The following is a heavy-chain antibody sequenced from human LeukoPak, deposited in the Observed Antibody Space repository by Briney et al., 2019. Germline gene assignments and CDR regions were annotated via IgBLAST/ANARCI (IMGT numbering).Heavy chain of an antibody. CDR1: GFTVSSNS. J-gene: IGHJ4*02. Sequence: GGSLRLSCTVSGFTVSSNSMSWVRQAPGKGLEWVSFIYSDNTHYADSVKGRFTISRDNSKNTLYLQMNSLRAEDTAVYYCAKEARDYGDYLTACDYWGQGTLVTVSS. CDR3: AKEARDYGDYLTACDY. CDR2: IYSDNT. V-gene: IGHV3-66*03. D-gene: IGHD4-17*01.